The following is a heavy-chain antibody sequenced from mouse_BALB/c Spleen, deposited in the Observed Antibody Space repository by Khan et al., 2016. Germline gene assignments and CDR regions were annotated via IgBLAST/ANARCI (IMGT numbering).Heavy chain of an antibody. CDR2: INSNGGNT. Sequence: EVELVESGGGLVQPGGSLKLSCAASGFTFSNYGMSWVRQTPDKRLELVATINSNGGNTYYPDSVKGRFTIPRDKSNNTLYLQMSSLKSEDTAMYYCARVYNYGSPYFDYWGQGTTLTVSS. CDR3: ARVYNYGSPYFDY. J-gene: IGHJ2*01. D-gene: IGHD1-1*01. V-gene: IGHV5-6-3*01. CDR1: GFTFSNYG.